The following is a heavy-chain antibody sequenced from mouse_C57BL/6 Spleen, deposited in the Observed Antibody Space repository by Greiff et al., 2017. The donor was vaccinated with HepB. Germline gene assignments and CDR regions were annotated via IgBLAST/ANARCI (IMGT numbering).Heavy chain of an antibody. CDR3: TRFGLRGAY. J-gene: IGHJ3*01. V-gene: IGHV1-15*01. CDR1: GYTFTDYE. CDR2: IDPETGGT. D-gene: IGHD2-4*01. Sequence: VQLQQSGAELVRPGASVTLSCKASGYTFTDYEMHWVKQTPVPGLEWIGAIDPETGGTAYNQKFKGKAILTADKSSSTAYMALRSLTSEDSAVYYCTRFGLRGAYWGQGTLVTVSA.